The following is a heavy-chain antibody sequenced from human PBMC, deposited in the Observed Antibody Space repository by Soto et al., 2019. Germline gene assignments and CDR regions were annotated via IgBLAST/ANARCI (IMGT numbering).Heavy chain of an antibody. V-gene: IGHV6-1*01. D-gene: IGHD4-17*01. CDR1: GGSVCSNSAA. J-gene: IGHJ2*01. Sequence: HSHTLSLTGASCGGSVCSNSAAWNWIRQSPSRGLEWLGRTYYRSKWYNDYAVSVKSRITINPDTSKNQFSLQLNSVTPEDTAVYYCARSGSDYGDDWYFDLWGRGTLVTVSS. CDR2: TYYRSKWYN. CDR3: ARSGSDYGDDWYFDL.